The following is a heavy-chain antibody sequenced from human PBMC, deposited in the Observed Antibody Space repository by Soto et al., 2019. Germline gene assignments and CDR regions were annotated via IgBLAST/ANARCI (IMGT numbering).Heavy chain of an antibody. CDR3: TTGLGYIFDSRGYYGYYYYFGMDV. CDR1: GFTFSDYY. Sequence: GGPLRLSCAEAGFTFSDYYMSWIRQAPGKGLEWVSYISSSGNTIYYADSVKGRFTISRDNAKNSLYMQMNSLRAEDTAVYYCTTGLGYIFDSRGYYGYYYYFGMDVWGQGTTVTVSS. D-gene: IGHD3-22*01. J-gene: IGHJ6*02. V-gene: IGHV3-11*01. CDR2: ISSSGNTI.